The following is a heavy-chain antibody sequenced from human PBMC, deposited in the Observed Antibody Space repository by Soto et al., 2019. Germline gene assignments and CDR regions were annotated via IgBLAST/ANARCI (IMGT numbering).Heavy chain of an antibody. J-gene: IGHJ5*02. CDR2: IESDGDA. D-gene: IGHD3-16*01. Sequence: EVQLVESGGGLVQPGGSLRLSCTASGFTFSSHDMHWVRQVTGKGLEWVSGIESDGDAKYLASVKGRFSISRENAKNYVHLHMNSLRAEDTAVYYCARGGIEGVTWNWFDTWGQGNLVTVSS. V-gene: IGHV3-13*01. CDR1: GFTFSSHD. CDR3: ARGGIEGVTWNWFDT.